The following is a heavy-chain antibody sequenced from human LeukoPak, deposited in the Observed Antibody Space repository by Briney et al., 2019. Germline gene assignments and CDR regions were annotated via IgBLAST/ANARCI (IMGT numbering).Heavy chain of an antibody. CDR1: GFTFSRHS. CDR3: AKSRAGSGSYYRFDY. V-gene: IGHV3-21*01. D-gene: IGHD3-10*01. Sequence: GRSLRLSCAASGFTFSRHSMSWVRQAPGKGLEWVSSISSSSGYIYYADSVKGRFTISRDNAKTSLYLQMNTLRAEDTAVYYCAKSRAGSGSYYRFDYWGQGILVTVSS. CDR2: ISSSSGYI. J-gene: IGHJ4*02.